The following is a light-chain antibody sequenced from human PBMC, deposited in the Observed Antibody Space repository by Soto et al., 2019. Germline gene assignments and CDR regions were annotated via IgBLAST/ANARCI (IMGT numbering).Light chain of an antibody. Sequence: DIQMTQSPSSLSASVGESVTITCRASQKINNFLNWYQKKPGKAPKLLIFLASTLESGVPSRLGGSGSGTDFTLSISSMKTEDSAIYYCQQSLGNPRTFGGGTKVEIK. CDR3: QQSLGNPRT. J-gene: IGKJ4*01. CDR1: QKINNF. CDR2: LAS. V-gene: IGKV1-39*01.